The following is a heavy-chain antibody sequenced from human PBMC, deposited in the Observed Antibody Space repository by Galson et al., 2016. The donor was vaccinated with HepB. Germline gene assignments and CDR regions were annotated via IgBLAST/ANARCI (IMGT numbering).Heavy chain of an antibody. J-gene: IGHJ6*02. CDR2: VDPSVSYS. D-gene: IGHD2-15*01. Sequence: QSGAEVKKPGESLKISCKGSGYRFSAHWIYWVRQKPGKGLEWMGRVDPSVSYSKYSPSFQGHVTMFTDKSTSTAYLQWSSLKASDSATYYCARLREEREVVGGLDVWGQGTTVTVSS. V-gene: IGHV5-10-1*01. CDR1: GYRFSAHW. CDR3: ARLREEREVVGGLDV.